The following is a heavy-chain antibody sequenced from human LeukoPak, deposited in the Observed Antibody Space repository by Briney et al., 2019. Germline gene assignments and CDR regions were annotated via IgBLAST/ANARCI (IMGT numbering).Heavy chain of an antibody. J-gene: IGHJ4*02. CDR3: AKEGDYGSGSYYNYRPPLDY. CDR1: GFTFSSYG. Sequence: GGSLRLSCAASGFTFSSYGMHWVRQAPGKGLEWVAVISYDGSNKYYADSVKGRFTISRDNSKSTLYLQMNSLRAEDTAVYYCAKEGDYGSGSYYNYRPPLDYWGQGTLVTVSS. D-gene: IGHD3-10*01. CDR2: ISYDGSNK. V-gene: IGHV3-30*18.